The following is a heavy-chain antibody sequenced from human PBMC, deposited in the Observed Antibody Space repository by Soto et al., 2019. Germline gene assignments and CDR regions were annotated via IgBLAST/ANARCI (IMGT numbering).Heavy chain of an antibody. V-gene: IGHV1-69*02. CDR2: IIPILGIA. J-gene: IGHJ6*02. CDR3: ARGSGWGSGMEEDV. CDR1: GGTFSSYT. Sequence: GASVKVXCKASGGTFSSYTISWVRQAPGQGPEWMGRIIPILGIANYAQKFQGRVTITADKSTSTAYMELSSLRSEDTAVYYCARGSGWGSGMEEDVWGQGTTVTVSS. D-gene: IGHD3-10*01.